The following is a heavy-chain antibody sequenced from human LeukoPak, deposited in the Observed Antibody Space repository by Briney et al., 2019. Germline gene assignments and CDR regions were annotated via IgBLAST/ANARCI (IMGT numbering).Heavy chain of an antibody. CDR3: ARLGPASSGWPESFDY. CDR2: IKRDGSEK. J-gene: IGHJ4*02. V-gene: IGHV3-7*03. CDR1: GVTFNSYW. Sequence: LTGGSLRPSCAASGVTFNSYWVNWVRQAPGKGLEWVANIKRDGSEKYYVDSVKGRFTISRDNAKNSLDLQMNSLRVEDTAVYYCARLGPASSGWPESFDYWGQGTLVTVSS. D-gene: IGHD6-19*01.